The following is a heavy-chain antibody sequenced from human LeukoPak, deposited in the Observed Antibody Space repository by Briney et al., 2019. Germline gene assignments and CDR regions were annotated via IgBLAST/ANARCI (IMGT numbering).Heavy chain of an antibody. Sequence: ASVKVSCKASGYTFTGYYMHWVRQAPGQGLEWMGWINPNSGGTTYAQKFQGRVTMTRDTSISTAYMELSRLRSDDTAVYYCARGYYYDSSGYPKGNWFDPWGQGTLVTVSS. J-gene: IGHJ5*02. D-gene: IGHD3-22*01. CDR3: ARGYYYDSSGYPKGNWFDP. CDR2: INPNSGGT. CDR1: GYTFTGYY. V-gene: IGHV1-2*02.